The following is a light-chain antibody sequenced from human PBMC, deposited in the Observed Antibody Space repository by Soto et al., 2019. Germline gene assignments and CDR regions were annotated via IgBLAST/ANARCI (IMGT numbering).Light chain of an antibody. J-gene: IGKJ5*01. V-gene: IGKV1-16*02. CDR3: QPYYNYPIT. Sequence: DIQMTQSPSSLSASVGDRVTITCRASQGISTYLAWFQQKPGKAPKSLIYAASSLQSGVPSKFSAGGSETDFTLTISSLQTEEFATYYFQPYYNYPITFGHGTRLEIK. CDR2: AAS. CDR1: QGISTY.